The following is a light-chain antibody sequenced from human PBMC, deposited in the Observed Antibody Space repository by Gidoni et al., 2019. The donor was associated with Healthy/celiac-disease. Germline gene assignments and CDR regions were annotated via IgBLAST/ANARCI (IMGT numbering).Light chain of an antibody. CDR2: EAS. CDR1: QGISSY. J-gene: IGKJ3*01. V-gene: IGKV1-8*01. Sequence: AIRMTQSPSSFSASTGDRVTITCRASQGISSYFAWYRQKQGKAPKLLIYEASTLQSGVPSRFSGSGSGTDFTLTISCLQSEDFATYYCQQYYYYPLTFGPGTKVDIK. CDR3: QQYYYYPLT.